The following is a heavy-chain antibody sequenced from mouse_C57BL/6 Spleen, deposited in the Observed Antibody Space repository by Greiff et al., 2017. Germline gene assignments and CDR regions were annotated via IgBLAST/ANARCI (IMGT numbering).Heavy chain of an antibody. CDR2: IDPETGGT. CDR1: GYTFTDYE. V-gene: IGHV1-15*01. J-gene: IGHJ3*01. CDR3: TRSGDYDVRFAY. Sequence: VQRVESGAELVRPGASVTLSCKASGYTFTDYEMHWVKQTPVHGLEWIGAIDPETGGTAYNQKFKGKAILTADKSSSTAYMELRSLTSEDSAVYYCTRSGDYDVRFAYWGQGTLVTVSA. D-gene: IGHD2-4*01.